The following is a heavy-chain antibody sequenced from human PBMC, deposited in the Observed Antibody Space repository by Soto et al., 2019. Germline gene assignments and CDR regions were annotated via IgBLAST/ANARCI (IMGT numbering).Heavy chain of an antibody. J-gene: IGHJ4*02. V-gene: IGHV1-69*08. CDR2: IIPILGIA. CDR1: GGTFSSYT. CDR3: ARDSDVVVVAATFDY. Sequence: QVQLVQSGAEVKKPGSSVKVSCKASGGTFSSYTISWVRQAPGQGLEWMGRIIPILGIANYAQKFQGRVTITADKSTSTAYMELSSLRSEDTAVYYYARDSDVVVVAATFDYWGQGTLVTVSS. D-gene: IGHD2-15*01.